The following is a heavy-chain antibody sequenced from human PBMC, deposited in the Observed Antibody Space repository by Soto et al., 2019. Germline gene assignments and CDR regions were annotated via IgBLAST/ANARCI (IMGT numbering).Heavy chain of an antibody. D-gene: IGHD5-12*01. J-gene: IGHJ4*02. CDR2: IYDSGST. V-gene: IGHV4-39*01. CDR1: GGSIRSNTYY. CDR3: ARQTQSGYDSNYFDY. Sequence: SETLSLTCTVSGGSIRSNTYYWGWIRQPPGKGLEWIGSIYDSGSTYYNPSLKSRVTMSVDTSKNQFTLRLSSVTAAETAVYYCARQTQSGYDSNYFDYWGQGTLVTVSS.